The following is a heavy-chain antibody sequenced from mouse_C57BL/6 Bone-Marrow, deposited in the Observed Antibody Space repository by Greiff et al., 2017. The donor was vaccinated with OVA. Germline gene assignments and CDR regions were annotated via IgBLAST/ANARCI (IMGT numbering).Heavy chain of an antibody. D-gene: IGHD1-1*01. Sequence: EVKLQESGGGLVQPGGSMKLSCAASGFTFSDAWMDWVRQSPEKGLEWVAEIRNKANNHATYYAESVKGRFTISRDDSKSSVYLQMNSLRAEDTGIYYCTSGFYYYGSSLDYWGQGTTLTVSS. V-gene: IGHV6-6*01. CDR3: TSGFYYYGSSLDY. J-gene: IGHJ2*01. CDR2: IRNKANNHAT. CDR1: GFTFSDAW.